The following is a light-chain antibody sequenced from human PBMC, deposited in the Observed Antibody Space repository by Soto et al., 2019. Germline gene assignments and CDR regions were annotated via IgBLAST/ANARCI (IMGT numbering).Light chain of an antibody. V-gene: IGKV1-5*03. Sequence: DMQMTQSPSTLSASVGDRVTITCRASQSIRSWLAWYQQKPGKAPKLLIYKASSLENGVQSRFSGSGSGTEFTLPISSLQPDDFATYYCQQYSTSYRTFGQGTRVEIK. J-gene: IGKJ1*01. CDR3: QQYSTSYRT. CDR1: QSIRSW. CDR2: KAS.